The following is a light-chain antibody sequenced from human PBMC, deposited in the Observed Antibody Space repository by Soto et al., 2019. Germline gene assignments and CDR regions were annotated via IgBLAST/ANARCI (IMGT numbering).Light chain of an antibody. CDR1: QSVSSRY. J-gene: IGKJ2*01. CDR2: GAS. Sequence: EIVLTQSPGTLSLSPGDRATLSCRASQSVSSRYLAWYPQKPGQGPRVLIHGASSRATGIPDRFSGSGSGTDFTLTISRLEPEDCAVYYCHQHDNSPYTFGQGTTLEIK. CDR3: HQHDNSPYT. V-gene: IGKV3-20*01.